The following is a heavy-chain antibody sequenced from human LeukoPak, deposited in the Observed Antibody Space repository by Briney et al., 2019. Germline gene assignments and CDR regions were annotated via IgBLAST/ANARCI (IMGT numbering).Heavy chain of an antibody. Sequence: GGSLRLSCAASGFTVSSSYMSWVRQAPGKGLEWVSVFYSGGKTYYTDSVKGRFTISRDNSKNTLYLQMNSLRAEDTALYYCVKDLENCGGDCYLLQFWGQGTLVTVSS. J-gene: IGHJ4*02. CDR1: GFTVSSSY. CDR2: FYSGGKT. CDR3: VKDLENCGGDCYLLQF. V-gene: IGHV3-53*01. D-gene: IGHD2-21*02.